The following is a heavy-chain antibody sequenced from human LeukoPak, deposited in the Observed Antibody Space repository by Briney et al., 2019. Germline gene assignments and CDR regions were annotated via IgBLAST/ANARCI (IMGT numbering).Heavy chain of an antibody. D-gene: IGHD3-22*01. CDR1: GYTLTSYG. V-gene: IGHV1-18*01. J-gene: IGHJ3*02. CDR2: ISAYNGNT. Sequence: ASVKVSCKASGYTLTSYGISWVRQAPGQGLEWMGWISAYNGNTNYAQKLQGRVTMTTDTSTSTAYMELRSLRSDDTAVYYCARVKGVVIRHDAFDIWGQGTMVTVSS. CDR3: ARVKGVVIRHDAFDI.